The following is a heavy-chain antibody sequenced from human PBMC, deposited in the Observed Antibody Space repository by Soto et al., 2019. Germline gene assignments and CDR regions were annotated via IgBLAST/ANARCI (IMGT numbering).Heavy chain of an antibody. V-gene: IGHV1-8*02. CDR3: ARGTWELRFYYGMDV. Sequence: GASVQVSCKASGGTFSSYAISWVRQAPGQGLEWMGWMNPNSGNTGYAQKFQGRVTMTRNTSISTAYMELSSLRSEDTAVYYCARGTWELRFYYGMDVWGQGTTVTVSS. CDR1: GGTFSSYA. J-gene: IGHJ6*02. CDR2: MNPNSGNT. D-gene: IGHD1-26*01.